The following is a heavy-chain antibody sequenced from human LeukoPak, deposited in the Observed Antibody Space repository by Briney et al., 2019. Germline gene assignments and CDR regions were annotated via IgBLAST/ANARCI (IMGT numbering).Heavy chain of an antibody. V-gene: IGHV3-7*01. Sequence: SGGSLRLSCAASGFTFSSYWMSWVRQAPGKGLEWVANIKQDGSEKYYVDSVKGRFTISRDNAKNSLYLQMNSLRAEDTAVYFCARYCASANCNGGGGLSYFDYWDQGTLVTVSS. CDR2: IKQDGSEK. CDR1: GFTFSSYW. J-gene: IGHJ4*02. CDR3: ARYCASANCNGGGGLSYFDY. D-gene: IGHD3-16*01.